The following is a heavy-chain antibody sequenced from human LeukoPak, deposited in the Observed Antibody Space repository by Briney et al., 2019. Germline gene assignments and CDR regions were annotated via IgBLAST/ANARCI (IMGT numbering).Heavy chain of an antibody. J-gene: IGHJ4*02. D-gene: IGHD6-6*01. Sequence: PGGSLRLSCAASGFTFSSYAMSWVRQAPGKGLEWVSAISGSGGSTYYADSVKGRFTISRDNSKNTLYLQMNSLRAEDTAVYYCAKDFQSRYSSSSFDYWGQGTLVTVSS. CDR3: AKDFQSRYSSSSFDY. CDR2: ISGSGGST. CDR1: GFTFSSYA. V-gene: IGHV3-23*01.